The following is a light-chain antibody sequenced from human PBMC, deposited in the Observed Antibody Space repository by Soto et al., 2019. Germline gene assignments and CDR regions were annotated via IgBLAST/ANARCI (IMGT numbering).Light chain of an antibody. CDR1: QSGSGN. J-gene: IGKJ5*01. CDR3: KQYNYRPPT. CDR2: GAY. V-gene: IGKV3-15*01. Sequence: EIVMTQSPATLSVSPGERAALSCRASQSGSGNLAWYQQTPGQAPRLRIYGAYTRDTGIPARFSGSGFGTEFTLTISSLKAEDFAVYYCKQYNYRPPTFGQGTRLEIK.